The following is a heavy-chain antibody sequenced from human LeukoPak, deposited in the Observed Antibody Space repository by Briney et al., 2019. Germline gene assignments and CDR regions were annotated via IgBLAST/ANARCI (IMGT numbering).Heavy chain of an antibody. Sequence: ASVKVSCKASGYTFTGYYMHWVRQAPGQGLEWMGWIDPDSGGTNYAQKFQGRVTMTKDTSISTAYMELSRLRSDDTAVYFCARAIAVVDYWGQGTLVTVSS. D-gene: IGHD6-19*01. J-gene: IGHJ4*02. CDR1: GYTFTGYY. V-gene: IGHV1-2*02. CDR3: ARAIAVVDY. CDR2: IDPDSGGT.